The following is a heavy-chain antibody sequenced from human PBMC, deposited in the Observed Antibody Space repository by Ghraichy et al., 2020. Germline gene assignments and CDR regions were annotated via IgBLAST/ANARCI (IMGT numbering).Heavy chain of an antibody. CDR2: TYYRSKWYN. CDR3: AREEYWVGCAVGSCYYFDY. V-gene: IGHV6-1*01. J-gene: IGHJ4*02. Sequence: SQTLSLTCAISGDSVSSNNAAWNWIRQSPSRGLEWLGRTYYRSKWYNDYAVSVKSRITIKADTSKNQFSLLLNSVTPEDTAVYYCAREEYWVGCAVGSCYYFDYWAQGTLVTVSS. D-gene: IGHD2-15*01. CDR1: GDSVSSNNAA.